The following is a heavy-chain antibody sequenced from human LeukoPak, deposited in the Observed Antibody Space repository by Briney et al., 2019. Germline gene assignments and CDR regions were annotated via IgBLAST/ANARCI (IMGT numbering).Heavy chain of an antibody. CDR3: ARGRWVATNQAYYFDD. V-gene: IGHV1-3*03. CDR1: AYSFTPYA. D-gene: IGHD5-12*01. Sequence: ASVTVSCMPSAYSFTPYAMHWVRQAPGQRLEGMGWINAGNGHTKYSQEFQGRLTITKDTSANTVYMDLSSLRSEAVAVYYCARGRWVATNQAYYFDDWGQGTLVTVSS. CDR2: INAGNGHT. J-gene: IGHJ4*02.